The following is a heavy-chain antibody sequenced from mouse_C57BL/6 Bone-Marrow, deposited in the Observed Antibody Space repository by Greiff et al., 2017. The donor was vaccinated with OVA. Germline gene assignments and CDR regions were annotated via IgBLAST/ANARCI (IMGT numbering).Heavy chain of an antibody. Sequence: EVKLMESGGGLVKPGGSLKLSCAASGFTFSSYAMSWVRQTPEKRLEWVATISDGGSYTYYPDNVKGRFTISRDNAKNNLYLQMSHLKSEDTAMYYCARDRVYSNYAYWYFDVWGTGTTVTVSS. D-gene: IGHD2-5*01. CDR3: ARDRVYSNYAYWYFDV. CDR2: ISDGGSYT. J-gene: IGHJ1*03. V-gene: IGHV5-4*01. CDR1: GFTFSSYA.